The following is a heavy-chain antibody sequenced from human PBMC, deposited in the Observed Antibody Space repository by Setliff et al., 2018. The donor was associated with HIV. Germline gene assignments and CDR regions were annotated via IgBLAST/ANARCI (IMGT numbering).Heavy chain of an antibody. CDR3: ARVPSGAAGLVRAGFYF. Sequence: ASVMVSCKASGYSFTAYGISWVRQAPGQGFEWMGWINIDSGYTNFAQKFQDRVTVTTDTSTNTTYMELRGLRSVDTATYYCARVPSGAAGLVRAGFYFWGQGTLVTVSS. D-gene: IGHD6-25*01. V-gene: IGHV1-18*01. CDR1: GYSFTAYG. CDR2: INIDSGYT. J-gene: IGHJ4*01.